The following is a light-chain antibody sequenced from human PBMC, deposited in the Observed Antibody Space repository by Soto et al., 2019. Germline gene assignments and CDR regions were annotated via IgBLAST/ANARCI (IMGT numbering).Light chain of an antibody. CDR2: GAS. V-gene: IGKV3-15*01. CDR1: QSVSSN. CDR3: QQYNNWPWLT. J-gene: IGKJ4*01. Sequence: EIVMTQSPATLSVSPGERATLSCRASQSVSSNLAWYQQKPGQAPRLLIYGASTRATGIPARFSGSGSGTEFTLTISSLQSEDVAVYYCQQYNNWPWLTFGGGTKVEIK.